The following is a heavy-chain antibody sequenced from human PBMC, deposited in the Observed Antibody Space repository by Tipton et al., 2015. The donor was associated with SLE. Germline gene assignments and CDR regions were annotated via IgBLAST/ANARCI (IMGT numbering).Heavy chain of an antibody. CDR2: INHSGST. D-gene: IGHD3-10*01. Sequence: LSLTCAVYGGSFSGYYWSWIRQPPGKGLEWIGEINHSGSTNYNPSLKSRVTISVDTSKNQFSLKLSSVTAAGTAVYYCARGGRGAKTDYWGQGTLVTVSS. J-gene: IGHJ4*02. V-gene: IGHV4-34*01. CDR3: ARGGRGAKTDY. CDR1: GGSFSGYY.